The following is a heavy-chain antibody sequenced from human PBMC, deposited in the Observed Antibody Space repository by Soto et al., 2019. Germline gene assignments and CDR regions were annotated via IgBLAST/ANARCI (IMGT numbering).Heavy chain of an antibody. J-gene: IGHJ4*02. V-gene: IGHV4-4*02. Sequence: QVQLQESGPGLVKPSETLSLTCAVSGDSISSPNWWSWYRQTPGKGLELIGEMFASGSSNYNPSLNGRVTISLDTSKNHFALKLTSLTAADTAIYYCAREGFDHRPDYWGQGIPVTVSS. CDR2: MFASGSS. CDR1: GDSISSPNW. CDR3: AREGFDHRPDY.